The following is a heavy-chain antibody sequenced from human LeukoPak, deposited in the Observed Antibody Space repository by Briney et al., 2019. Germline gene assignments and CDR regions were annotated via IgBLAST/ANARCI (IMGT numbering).Heavy chain of an antibody. CDR2: INHSGST. Sequence: SETLSLTCAAYGGSFSGYYWSWIRQPPGKGLEWIGEINHSGSTNYNPSLKSRVTISVDTSKNQFSLKLSSVTAADTAVYYCARDSPYYGASPRYFDLWGRGTLVTVSS. CDR3: ARDSPYYGASPRYFDL. V-gene: IGHV4-34*01. J-gene: IGHJ2*01. CDR1: GGSFSGYY. D-gene: IGHD4-17*01.